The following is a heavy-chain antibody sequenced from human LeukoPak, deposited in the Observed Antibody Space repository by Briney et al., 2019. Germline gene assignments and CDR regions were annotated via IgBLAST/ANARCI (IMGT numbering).Heavy chain of an antibody. CDR3: ARAAGYYFDY. CDR2: TTPIFGSA. CDR1: GGTFSSHA. Sequence: GASVKVSRKASGGTFSSHAVSWARQAPGQGLEWMGGTTPIFGSAEYAQKLQDRLTITTDDSTRTANMILSSLRAEDTAVYYCARAAGYYFDYWGQGRLVTVSS. V-gene: IGHV1-69*05. J-gene: IGHJ4*02.